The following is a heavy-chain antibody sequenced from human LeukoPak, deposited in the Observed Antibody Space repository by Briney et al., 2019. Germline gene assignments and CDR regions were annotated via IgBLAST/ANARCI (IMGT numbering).Heavy chain of an antibody. CDR1: GYTFTGYY. J-gene: IGHJ4*02. CDR2: INLNSGGT. Sequence: ASVKVSCKASGYTFTGYYMHWVRQAPGQGLEWMGWINLNSGGTNYAQKFQGRVTMTRDTSISTAYMELSRLRSDDTAVYYCARVESSSSGVDYWGQGTLVTVSS. CDR3: ARVESSSSGVDY. D-gene: IGHD6-6*01. V-gene: IGHV1-2*02.